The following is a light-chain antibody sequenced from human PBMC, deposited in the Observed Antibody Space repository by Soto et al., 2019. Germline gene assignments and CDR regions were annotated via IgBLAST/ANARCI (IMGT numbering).Light chain of an antibody. CDR2: AAS. Sequence: DIQLTQSPSFLSASVGDRVTITCRASQGISSYLAWYQQKPGKAPKLLIYAASTLQSGVPSRFSGSGSGTDFTLTISSLQPEDVATSYCEQLNSYPPITCGQGTRLEIK. CDR1: QGISSY. CDR3: EQLNSYPPIT. V-gene: IGKV1-9*01. J-gene: IGKJ5*01.